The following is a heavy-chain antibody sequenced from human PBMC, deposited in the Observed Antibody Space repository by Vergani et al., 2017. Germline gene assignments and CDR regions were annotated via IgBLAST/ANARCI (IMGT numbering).Heavy chain of an antibody. Sequence: QVQLVQSGAEVKKPGGSLKVSCKASGYTFTGYYMHWVRQAPGQGLEWMGWINPNSGGTNYAQKFQGRVTMTRDTSISTTYMELSRLRSNDTAVYYCASNSLYVVVPAAIDYYYYMDVWGKGTTVTVSS. V-gene: IGHV1-2*02. CDR3: ASNSLYVVVPAAIDYYYYMDV. D-gene: IGHD2-2*01. CDR2: INPNSGGT. CDR1: GYTFTGYY. J-gene: IGHJ6*03.